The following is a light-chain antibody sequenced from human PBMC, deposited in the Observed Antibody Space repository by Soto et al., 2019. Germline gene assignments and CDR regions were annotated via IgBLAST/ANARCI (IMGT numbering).Light chain of an antibody. Sequence: DIVMTQSPDSLAVSLGERATINCKSSQCVLYSSNNKNYLAWYQQKPGQPPKLLIYWASTRESGVPDRFSGSGSGTDFTLTISSLQAEDVAVYYCKQYYTTGTFGQGTKVEI. CDR2: WAS. CDR3: KQYYTTGT. V-gene: IGKV4-1*01. J-gene: IGKJ1*01. CDR1: QCVLYSSNNKNY.